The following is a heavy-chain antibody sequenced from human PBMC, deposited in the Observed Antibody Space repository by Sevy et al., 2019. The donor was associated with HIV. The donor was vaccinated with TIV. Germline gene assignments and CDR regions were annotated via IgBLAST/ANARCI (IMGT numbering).Heavy chain of an antibody. J-gene: IGHJ4*02. D-gene: IGHD3-22*01. V-gene: IGHV1-24*01. CDR3: ATTKDYYDSSGSPLDY. CDR1: GYTLTQLS. Sequence: ASVKVSCKVSGYTLTQLSMHWVRQAPGKGLEWMGSFDPDDGETLYAQKFQGRVTMTEDTSTDTAYMELRSLRSEDTALYYCATTKDYYDSSGSPLDYWGQGTLVTVSS. CDR2: FDPDDGET.